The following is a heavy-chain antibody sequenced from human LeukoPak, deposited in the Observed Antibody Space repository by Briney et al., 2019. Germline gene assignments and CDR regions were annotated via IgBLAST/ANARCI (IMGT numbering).Heavy chain of an antibody. V-gene: IGHV3-30*02. D-gene: IGHD1-26*01. CDR1: GFTFSSYG. J-gene: IGHJ4*02. CDR3: SKARGATLD. CDR2: IRDAGSTK. Sequence: GGSLRLSCAASGFTFSSYGMHWVRQAPGKGLEWVSFIRDAGSTKYYADSVKGRFTISRDNSKTTLYLQMNSLRAENTAVYSCSKARGATLDWGQGTLVADCS.